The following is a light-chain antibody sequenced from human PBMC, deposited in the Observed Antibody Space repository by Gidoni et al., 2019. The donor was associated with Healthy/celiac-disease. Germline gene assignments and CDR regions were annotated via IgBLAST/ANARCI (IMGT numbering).Light chain of an antibody. V-gene: IGLV3-9*01. CDR1: NIGSKT. CDR2: RDS. CDR3: QVWDSSTHVV. Sequence: SYELTQPLSVSVALGQTARITCGGNNIGSKTVHWYQQKPGQAPVLVIYRDSNRPSGIPERFSGSNSGNTATLTISRAQAGDEADYYCQVWDSSTHVVFGGGTKLTVL. J-gene: IGLJ2*01.